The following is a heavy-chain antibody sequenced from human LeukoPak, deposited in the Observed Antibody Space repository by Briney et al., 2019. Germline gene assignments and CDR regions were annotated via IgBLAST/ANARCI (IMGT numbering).Heavy chain of an antibody. Sequence: ASVKVSCKASGYTFSSYGISWERQAPGQGLEWMGWINGYNGNTNYAQKSEGRLSLTTDTATSTVYMELKNLTSDDTAVYFCARGLDAASGLANFDYWGQGTLITVSS. CDR3: ARGLDAASGLANFDY. D-gene: IGHD1-1*01. J-gene: IGHJ4*02. CDR2: INGYNGNT. CDR1: GYTFSSYG. V-gene: IGHV1-18*01.